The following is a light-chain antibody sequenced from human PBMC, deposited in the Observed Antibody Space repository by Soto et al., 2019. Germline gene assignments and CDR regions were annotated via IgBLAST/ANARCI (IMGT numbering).Light chain of an antibody. V-gene: IGKV3-20*01. CDR3: QQYGSSPRT. J-gene: IGKJ1*01. CDR1: QSVSNY. CDR2: GAS. Sequence: NVLTQYPANRSVSPGERATLSCRASQSVSNYVAWYQQKPGQAPRLLIYGASSRATGIPDRFSGSGSGTDFTLTIRTLEPEDFAVYYCQQYGSSPRTFGQGTRWIS.